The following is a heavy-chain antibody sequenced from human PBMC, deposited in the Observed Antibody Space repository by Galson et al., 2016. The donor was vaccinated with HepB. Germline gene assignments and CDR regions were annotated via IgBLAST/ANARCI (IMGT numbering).Heavy chain of an antibody. V-gene: IGHV3-9*01. CDR1: GFTFDDYA. CDR3: AKVLLRRRHYYGMDV. D-gene: IGHD6-25*01. Sequence: SLRLSCAASGFTFDDYAIHWVRQAPGKGLEWVSGMSWNSDTIGYADSVKGRFTISRDNAKNSLYLQMNSLRAEDTAVYYCAKVLLRRRHYYGMDVWGQGTTVTVSS. J-gene: IGHJ6*02. CDR2: MSWNSDTI.